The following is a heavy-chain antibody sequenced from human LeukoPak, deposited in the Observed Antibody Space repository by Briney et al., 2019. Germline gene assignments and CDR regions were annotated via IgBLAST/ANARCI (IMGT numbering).Heavy chain of an antibody. CDR3: ARPSRATVATPSAFDY. V-gene: IGHV3-74*01. CDR1: GFTFSSYW. D-gene: IGHD4-17*01. CDR2: INSGGSST. J-gene: IGHJ4*02. Sequence: GGSLRLSCAASGFTFSSYWMHWVRQAPGKGLAWVSRINSGGSSTSYADSVKGRFTISRDNAKNTLYLQMNSLRAEDTAVYYCARPSRATVATPSAFDYWGQGTLVTVSS.